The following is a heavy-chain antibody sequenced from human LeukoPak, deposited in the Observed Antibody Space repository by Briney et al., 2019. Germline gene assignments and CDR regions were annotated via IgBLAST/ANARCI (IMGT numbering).Heavy chain of an antibody. J-gene: IGHJ6*02. CDR1: GFTFNNYW. V-gene: IGHV3-74*01. CDR2: INNDGSSA. CDR3: ARRGTGHGMDV. Sequence: GGSLRLSCAASGFTFNNYWVHWVRQVPGKGLVWVSRINNDGSSASYVDSVKGRFTISRDNAKNTLFLQMNSLRAEDTAVYYCARRGTGHGMDVWGQGTTVIVSS. D-gene: IGHD1-1*01.